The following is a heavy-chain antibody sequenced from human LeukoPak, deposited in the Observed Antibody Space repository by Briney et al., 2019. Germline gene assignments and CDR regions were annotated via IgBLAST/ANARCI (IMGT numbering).Heavy chain of an antibody. D-gene: IGHD6-13*01. CDR3: ARFTKDSSSSSGYYFDY. CDR1: GVSVTSYY. V-gene: IGHV4-4*07. CDR2: IYTSGST. J-gene: IGHJ4*02. Sequence: PSETLSLTCTVSGVSVTSYYWSWLRQPAGKGLEWIGRIYTSGSTSYNPSLRSRLTMSVDTSKNQFSLNLSSVTAADTAVYYCARFTKDSSSSSGYYFDYWGQGTLVTLSS.